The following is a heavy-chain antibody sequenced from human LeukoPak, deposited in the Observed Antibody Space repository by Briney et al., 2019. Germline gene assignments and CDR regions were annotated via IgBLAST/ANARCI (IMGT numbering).Heavy chain of an antibody. CDR2: SRNKASSYTT. Sequence: PGGSLRLSCAASGFKFSDHYIDWVRQAPGKGLEWVGRSRNKASSYTTEYAASVEGRFTISRDVSESSLYLQMNSLRTEDTAVYYCGKFAINAKKGRDVGGQGTTVTVPS. V-gene: IGHV3-72*01. CDR1: GFKFSDHY. J-gene: IGHJ6*02. CDR3: GKFAINAKKGRDV.